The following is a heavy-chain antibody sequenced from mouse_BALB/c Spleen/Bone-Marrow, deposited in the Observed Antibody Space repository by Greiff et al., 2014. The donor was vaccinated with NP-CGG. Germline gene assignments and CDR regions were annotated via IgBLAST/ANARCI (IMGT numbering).Heavy chain of an antibody. CDR1: GFNIKDTY. CDR2: IDPANGNT. J-gene: IGHJ2*01. V-gene: IGHV14-3*02. Sequence: EVQVVESGAELVKPGASVKLSCTASGFNIKDTYMHWVKQRPEQGLEWIGRIDPANGNTKYDPKFQGKATITADTSSNTAYLQLSSLTSEDTAVYYCARFHYDYGGGDYWGQGTTLTVSS. D-gene: IGHD2-4*01. CDR3: ARFHYDYGGGDY.